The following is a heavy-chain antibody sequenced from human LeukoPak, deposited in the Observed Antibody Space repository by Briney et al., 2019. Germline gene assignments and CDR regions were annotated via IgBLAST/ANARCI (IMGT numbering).Heavy chain of an antibody. D-gene: IGHD6-19*01. CDR3: ARLGRLVHFDY. CDR1: GFTFSSYE. Sequence: QTGGSLRLSCAASGFTFSSYEMNWVRQAPGKGLEWVSYISSSGSTVYYADSVKGRFTISRDNAKNSLYLQMNSLRAEDTAVYYCARLGRLVHFDYWGQGTLVTVSS. CDR2: ISSSGSTV. J-gene: IGHJ4*02. V-gene: IGHV3-48*03.